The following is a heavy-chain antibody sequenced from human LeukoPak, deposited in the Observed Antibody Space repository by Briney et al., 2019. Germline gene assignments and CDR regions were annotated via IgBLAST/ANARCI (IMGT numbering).Heavy chain of an antibody. CDR3: AKSSSGYYTDDFHV. V-gene: IGHV3-23*01. CDR2: FSVDGGST. J-gene: IGHJ3*01. CDR1: GFTFNNYA. D-gene: IGHD3-22*01. Sequence: RGSLSLSCAVSGFTFNNYAMSWGGQSAGQGLEGVSSFSVDGGSTIYADPVRGRFTFSRANSKNTLYLQMNSLRAEDTAVYYCAKSSSGYYTDDFHVWGQGTRVTVS.